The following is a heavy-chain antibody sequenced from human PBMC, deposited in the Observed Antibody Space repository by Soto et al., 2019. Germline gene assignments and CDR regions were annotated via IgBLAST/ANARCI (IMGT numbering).Heavy chain of an antibody. J-gene: IGHJ3*02. D-gene: IGHD3-16*02. CDR3: ARDYDYVWGSYRPDAFDI. Sequence: EVQLVESGGGLVKPGGSLRLSCAASGFTFSSYSMNWVRQAPGKGLEWVSSISSSRSYIYYADSVKGRFTISRDNAKNSLYLQMNSLRAEDTAVYYCARDYDYVWGSYRPDAFDIWGQGTMVTVSS. V-gene: IGHV3-21*01. CDR1: GFTFSSYS. CDR2: ISSSRSYI.